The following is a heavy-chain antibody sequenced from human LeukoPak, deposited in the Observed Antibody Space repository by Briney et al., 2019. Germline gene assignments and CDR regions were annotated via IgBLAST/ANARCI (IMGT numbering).Heavy chain of an antibody. CDR2: ISGSGGST. CDR1: GLTFSSYA. D-gene: IGHD3-22*01. J-gene: IGHJ4*02. Sequence: GGSLRLSCAASGLTFSSYAMSWVRQAPGKGLKWVSAISGSGGSTYYADSVKGRFTISRDNSKNTLYLQMNSLRAEDTAVYYCAKDFLNYYDSSGYCFDYWGQGTLVTVSS. V-gene: IGHV3-23*01. CDR3: AKDFLNYYDSSGYCFDY.